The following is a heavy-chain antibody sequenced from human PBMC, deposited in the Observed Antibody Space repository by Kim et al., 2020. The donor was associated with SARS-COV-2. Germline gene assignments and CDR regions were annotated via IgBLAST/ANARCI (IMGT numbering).Heavy chain of an antibody. Sequence: GGSLRLSCTASGFTFSSYEMNWVRQAPGKGLEWVAYINSVATTIFHADSVRGRFTISRDNARNSVYLLMNDLRADDTAIYYCAREISERGYDIWGQGTMVTVSS. CDR3: AREISERGYDI. CDR2: INSVATTI. V-gene: IGHV3-48*03. D-gene: IGHD3-3*01. J-gene: IGHJ3*02. CDR1: GFTFSSYE.